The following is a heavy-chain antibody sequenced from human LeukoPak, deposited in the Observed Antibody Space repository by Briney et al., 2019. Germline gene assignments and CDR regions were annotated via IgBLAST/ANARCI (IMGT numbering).Heavy chain of an antibody. D-gene: IGHD3-3*01. Sequence: NPSETLSLTCTVSGGSISSYYWSWIRQPPGRGLEWIGYIYYSGSTNYNPSLKSRVTISVDTSKNQFSLKLSSVTAADTAVYYCARADDFSPVQIDPWGQGTLVTVSS. V-gene: IGHV4-59*01. J-gene: IGHJ5*02. CDR1: GGSISSYY. CDR2: IYYSGST. CDR3: ARADDFSPVQIDP.